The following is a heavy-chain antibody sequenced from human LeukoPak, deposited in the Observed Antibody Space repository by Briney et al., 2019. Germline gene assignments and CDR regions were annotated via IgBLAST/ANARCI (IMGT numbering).Heavy chain of an antibody. CDR1: GYTFTSYA. Sequence: ASVTVSCKASGYTFTSYAMHWVRQAPGQRLEWMGWINAGNGNTKYSQKFQGRVTITRDTSASTAYMELSSLRSEDTAVYYCARVLRSGMATLVSLGYWGQGTLVTVSS. CDR2: INAGNGNT. V-gene: IGHV1-3*01. CDR3: ARVLRSGMATLVSLGY. D-gene: IGHD5-24*01. J-gene: IGHJ4*02.